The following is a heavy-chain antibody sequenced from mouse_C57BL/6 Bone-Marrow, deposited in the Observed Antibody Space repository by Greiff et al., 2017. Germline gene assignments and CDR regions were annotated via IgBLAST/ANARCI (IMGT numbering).Heavy chain of an antibody. CDR1: GYTFTDYY. CDR3: AEGGYEFAY. D-gene: IGHD2-2*01. Sequence: EVQLQQSGPVLVKPGASVKMSCKASGYTFTDYYMNWVKQSHGKSLGWIGVINPYNGGTSYNQKFKGKATLTVDKSSSTAYMELNSLTSEDSAVYYWAEGGYEFAYWGQGTLVTVSA. V-gene: IGHV1-19*01. CDR2: INPYNGGT. J-gene: IGHJ3*01.